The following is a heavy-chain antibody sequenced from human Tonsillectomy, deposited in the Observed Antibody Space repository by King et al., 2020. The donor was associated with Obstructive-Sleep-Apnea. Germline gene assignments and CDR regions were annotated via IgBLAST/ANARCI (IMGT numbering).Heavy chain of an antibody. CDR3: TTGAAVGT. D-gene: IGHD6-13*01. V-gene: IGHV3-15*01. CDR1: GFTFSNAW. J-gene: IGHJ4*02. Sequence: VQLVESGGGLVKPGGSLRLSCAASGFTFSNAWMSWVRQAPGKGLEWVGRIKSKIDGGTTDYAAPVKGRFTISRDDSKNTLYLQMNSLKTEDTAVYYCTTGAAVGTWGQGTLVTVSS. CDR2: IKSKIDGGTT.